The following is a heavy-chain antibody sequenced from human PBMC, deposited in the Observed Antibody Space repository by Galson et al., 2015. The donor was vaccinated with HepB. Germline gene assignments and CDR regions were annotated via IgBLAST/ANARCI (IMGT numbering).Heavy chain of an antibody. V-gene: IGHV3-66*01. CDR1: GFTVSSNY. CDR2: IYSGGST. CDR3: AREVVVGMGINYYYGMGV. D-gene: IGHD3-22*01. J-gene: IGHJ6*02. Sequence: SLRLSCAASGFTVSSNYMSWVRQAPGKGLEWVSVIYSGGSTYYADSVKGRFTISRDNSKNTLYLQMNSLRAEDTAVYYCAREVVVGMGINYYYGMGVWGQGTTVTVSS.